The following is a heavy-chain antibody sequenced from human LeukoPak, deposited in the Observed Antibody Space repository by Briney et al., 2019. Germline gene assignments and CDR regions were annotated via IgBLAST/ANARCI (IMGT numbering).Heavy chain of an antibody. D-gene: IGHD1-14*01. CDR1: GFTFSNYW. V-gene: IGHV3-7*01. J-gene: IGHJ4*02. Sequence: PGGSLRLSCTASGFTFSNYWMSWIRQAPGKGLERVANIKWDGSEKYYVDSVKGRFTISRDNAKNSLYLQMSSLRAEDTAVYYCTRNTGADWGQGTLVTVSS. CDR2: IKWDGSEK. CDR3: TRNTGAD.